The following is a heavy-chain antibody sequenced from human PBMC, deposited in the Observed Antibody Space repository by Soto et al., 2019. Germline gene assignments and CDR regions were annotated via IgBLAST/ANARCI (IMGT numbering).Heavy chain of an antibody. CDR1: GFTFSSYS. CDR3: ARSIRDSSGYYGEYYFDY. J-gene: IGHJ4*02. CDR2: ISSSRSTI. V-gene: IGHV3-48*02. D-gene: IGHD3-22*01. Sequence: PGGSLRLSCAASGFTFSSYSMNWVRQAPGKGLEWVSYISSSRSTIDYADSVKGRFTISRDNAKNSLYLQMNSLRDEDTALYYCARSIRDSSGYYGEYYFDYWGQGTLVTVSS.